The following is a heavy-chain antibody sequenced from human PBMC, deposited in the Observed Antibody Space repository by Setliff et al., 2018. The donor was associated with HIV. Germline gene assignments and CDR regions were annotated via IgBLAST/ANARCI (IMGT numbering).Heavy chain of an antibody. V-gene: IGHV1-2*02. Sequence: ASVKVSCKASGYTFTGYYMHWVRRAPGQGLEWMGCINPNSGDTNYAQKFQGGVTMTRDTSISTAYMEVSRLRSDDTAVYYCARDHCSSSGCYEYSYYGMDVWGQGTTVTVSS. CDR3: ARDHCSSSGCYEYSYYGMDV. J-gene: IGHJ6*02. CDR1: GYTFTGYY. D-gene: IGHD2-2*01. CDR2: INPNSGDT.